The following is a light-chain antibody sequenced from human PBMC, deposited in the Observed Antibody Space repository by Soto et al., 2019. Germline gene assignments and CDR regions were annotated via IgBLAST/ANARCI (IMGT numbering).Light chain of an antibody. Sequence: IEMTQSPSSLSASVGDRVTITCRSSQGISNYLAWYQQKPGKAPKLLIYDASTLQSGVPSRFTGSGSGTDFTLTINSLQPEDVATYYCQKYNGAPWMFGQGTKVDIK. V-gene: IGKV1-27*01. CDR1: QGISNY. J-gene: IGKJ1*01. CDR2: DAS. CDR3: QKYNGAPWM.